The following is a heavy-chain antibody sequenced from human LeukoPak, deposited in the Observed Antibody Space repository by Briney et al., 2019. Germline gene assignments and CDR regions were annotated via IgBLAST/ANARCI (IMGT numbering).Heavy chain of an antibody. D-gene: IGHD4-17*01. J-gene: IGHJ4*02. CDR1: GFTFGDYA. Sequence: GGSLRLSCTASGFTFGDYAMSWFRQPPGQGLEWVGHIKTKTDGGTTEYVAPVRGRFTISRDDSGDTLYLQMNSLKIEDTAVYYCTTVDYGDLTPAASSDYWGQGTLVTVSS. CDR2: IKTKTDGGTT. CDR3: TTVDYGDLTPAASSDY. V-gene: IGHV3-15*01.